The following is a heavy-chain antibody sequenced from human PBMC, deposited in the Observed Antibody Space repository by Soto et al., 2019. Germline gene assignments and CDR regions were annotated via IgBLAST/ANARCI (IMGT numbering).Heavy chain of an antibody. CDR3: ARESNYDNICGRVGYMDV. V-gene: IGHV3-33*01. CDR2: IWYDGSNK. Sequence: GGSLILSCAASGFTFSSYGMHWVLQAPGKGLEWVAVIWYDGSNKYYADSVKGRFTISRDNSKNTLYLQMNSLRAEDTAVYYCARESNYDNICGRVGYMDVWGKGTTVTVSS. J-gene: IGHJ6*03. D-gene: IGHD3-16*01. CDR1: GFTFSSYG.